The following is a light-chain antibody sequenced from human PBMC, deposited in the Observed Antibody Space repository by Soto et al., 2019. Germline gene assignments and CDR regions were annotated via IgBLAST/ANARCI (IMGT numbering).Light chain of an antibody. Sequence: DIQMTQSASTLSGSLGDRVTITCRASQTISSWLAWYQQKTGKAPKLLIHKASTLKSGVPSRFSGSESGTEFTLTLSRLQTDDFATYYCQHYNSYSEAFGQGTKVDIK. CDR3: QHYNSYSEA. V-gene: IGKV1-5*03. CDR2: KAS. CDR1: QTISSW. J-gene: IGKJ1*01.